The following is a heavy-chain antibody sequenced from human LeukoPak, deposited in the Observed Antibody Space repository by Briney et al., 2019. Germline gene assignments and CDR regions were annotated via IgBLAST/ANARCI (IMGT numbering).Heavy chain of an antibody. D-gene: IGHD1-26*01. V-gene: IGHV3-30*02. J-gene: IGHJ4*02. Sequence: QSGGSLRLSCAASGFTFNKYGIHWVRQPPGKGLEWVAFIRYDGSNKYYADSVKGRSTLSRDNAKNSLNLQMNSLRVEDTAVYYCARLIVGAIDYWGQGTLVTVSS. CDR3: ARLIVGAIDY. CDR2: IRYDGSNK. CDR1: GFTFNKYG.